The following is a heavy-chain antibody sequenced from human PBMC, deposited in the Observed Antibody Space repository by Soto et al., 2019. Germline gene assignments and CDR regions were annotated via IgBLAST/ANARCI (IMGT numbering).Heavy chain of an antibody. D-gene: IGHD1-1*01. Sequence: QVQLVQSGAEVKKPGASVKVSCKASGYTFTSYGIRWVRQAPGQVREWMGWISAYNGNTNYAQKIQGRVTMTTDTSTSKAYMEMINVTADDKAGYYCAIIIGGAKKLYYFHYWGQGTLVTVSS. V-gene: IGHV1-18*01. CDR2: ISAYNGNT. J-gene: IGHJ4*02. CDR1: GYTFTSYG. CDR3: AIIIGGAKKLYYFHY.